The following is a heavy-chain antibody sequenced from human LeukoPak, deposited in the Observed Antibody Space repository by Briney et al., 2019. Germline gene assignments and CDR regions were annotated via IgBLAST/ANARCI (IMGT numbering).Heavy chain of an antibody. Sequence: SEILSLTCAVYGGSFSGYYWSWIRQPPGKGLEWIGEINHSGSTNYNPSLKSRVTISVDTSKNQFSLKLSSVTAADTAVHYCARDLGYWGQGTLVTVSS. CDR3: ARDLGY. V-gene: IGHV4-34*01. D-gene: IGHD7-27*01. CDR1: GGSFSGYY. J-gene: IGHJ4*02. CDR2: INHSGST.